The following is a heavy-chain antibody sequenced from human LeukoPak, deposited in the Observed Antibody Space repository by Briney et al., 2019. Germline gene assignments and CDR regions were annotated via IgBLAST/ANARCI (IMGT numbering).Heavy chain of an antibody. CDR2: ISSSSSYI. Sequence: KPGGSLRLSCAASGFTFSSYSMNWVRQAPGKGLEWVSSISSSSSYIYYADSVKGRFTISRDNAKNSLYLQMNSLRAEDTAVYYCARGLKPIRFLEWLFEHNDAFDIWGQGTMVTVSS. J-gene: IGHJ3*02. CDR3: ARGLKPIRFLEWLFEHNDAFDI. CDR1: GFTFSSYS. D-gene: IGHD3-3*01. V-gene: IGHV3-21*01.